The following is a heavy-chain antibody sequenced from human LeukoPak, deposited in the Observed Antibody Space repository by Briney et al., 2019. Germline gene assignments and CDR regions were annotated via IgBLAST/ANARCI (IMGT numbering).Heavy chain of an antibody. CDR1: GGTFNSYA. CDR3: AREVSYYFDY. J-gene: IGHJ4*02. Sequence: SVKVSCKASGGTFNSYAIIWVRQAPGQGLEWMGGIIPIFGTANYAQKFQGRVTITTDESTITAYMELCSLRSEDTAVYYCAREVSYYFDYWGQGTLVTVSS. V-gene: IGHV1-69*05. CDR2: IIPIFGTA.